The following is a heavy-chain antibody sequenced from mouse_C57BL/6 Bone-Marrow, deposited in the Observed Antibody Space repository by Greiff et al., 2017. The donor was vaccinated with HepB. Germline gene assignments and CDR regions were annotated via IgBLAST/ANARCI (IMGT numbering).Heavy chain of an antibody. V-gene: IGHV1-72*01. CDR1: GYTFTSYW. CDR2: IDPNSGGT. Sequence: QVQLQQPGAELVKPGASVKLSCKASGYTFTSYWMHWVKQRPGRGLEWMGRIDPNSGGTKYNEKFKSKATLTVDKPSSTAYMQLSSLTSEDSAVYYCAREVIYYDYDGGYFDYWGQGTTLTVSS. CDR3: AREVIYYDYDGGYFDY. J-gene: IGHJ2*01. D-gene: IGHD2-4*01.